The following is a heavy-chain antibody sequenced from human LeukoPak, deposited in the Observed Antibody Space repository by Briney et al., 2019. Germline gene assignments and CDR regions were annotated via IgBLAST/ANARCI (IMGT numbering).Heavy chain of an antibody. CDR3: ARSRDGAAAGREYFQH. V-gene: IGHV4-39*07. Sequence: SETLSLTCTVSGSSIISSHYYWVWIRQPPGKGLEWVGSIYYSGSTYYNPSLKSRVTISVDRSKNQFSLKLSSVTAADTAVYYCARSRDGAAAGREYFQHWGQGTLVTVSS. J-gene: IGHJ1*01. CDR1: GSSIISSHYY. D-gene: IGHD6-13*01. CDR2: IYYSGST.